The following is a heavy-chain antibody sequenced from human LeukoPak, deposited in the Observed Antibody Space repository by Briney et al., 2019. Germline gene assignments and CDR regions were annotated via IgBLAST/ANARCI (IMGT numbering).Heavy chain of an antibody. J-gene: IGHJ3*02. D-gene: IGHD6-13*01. Sequence: GGSLRLSCAASGFTVSSNYMSWIRQAPGKGLEWVSVIYSGGSTYYADSVKGRFTISRDNSKNTLYLQMNSLRAEDTAVYYCARDRASGYSSRLDAFDIWGQGAMVTVSS. CDR1: GFTVSSNY. CDR2: IYSGGST. V-gene: IGHV3-66*02. CDR3: ARDRASGYSSRLDAFDI.